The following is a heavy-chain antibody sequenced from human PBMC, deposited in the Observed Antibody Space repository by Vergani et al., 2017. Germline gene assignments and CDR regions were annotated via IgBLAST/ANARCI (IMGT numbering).Heavy chain of an antibody. Sequence: QLQLQESGPGLVKPSETLSLICTVSGGSINPSSSFWGWIRQSPGKGLEWIGSIYHTGSAYYNPSLKSRVTVSVDTSMNQVSLTLNSVTAADTAVYYCVRTVALWFGETKDGDWFDPWGQGTLVTVTS. CDR3: VRTVALWFGETKDGDWFDP. CDR2: IYHTGSA. D-gene: IGHD3-10*01. V-gene: IGHV4-39*07. CDR1: GGSINPSSSF. J-gene: IGHJ5*02.